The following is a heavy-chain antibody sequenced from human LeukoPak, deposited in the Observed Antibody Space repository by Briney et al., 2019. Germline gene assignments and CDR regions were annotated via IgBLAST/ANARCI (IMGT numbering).Heavy chain of an antibody. CDR1: RFTFGNYG. Sequence: PGGSLRLSCAASRFTFGNYGMHWVRQAPGKGLEWVSRINSDGSSTSYADSVKGRFTISRDNAKNTLYLQMNSLRAEDTAVYYCSRHLSGYISSLAYWGQGTLVTVSS. CDR2: INSDGSST. D-gene: IGHD6-6*01. V-gene: IGHV3-74*01. CDR3: SRHLSGYISSLAY. J-gene: IGHJ4*02.